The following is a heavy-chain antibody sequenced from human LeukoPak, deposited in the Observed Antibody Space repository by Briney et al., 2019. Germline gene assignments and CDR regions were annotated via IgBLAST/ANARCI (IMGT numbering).Heavy chain of an antibody. CDR3: ARDMNDSSGYSIFDY. J-gene: IGHJ4*02. Sequence: PSETLSLTCAVYGGSFSGYYWSWIRQPPGKGLEWIGEINHSGSTNCNPSLKSRVTISVDTSKNQFSLKLSSVTAADTAVYYCARDMNDSSGYSIFDYWGQGTLVTVSS. CDR1: GGSFSGYY. CDR2: INHSGST. D-gene: IGHD3-22*01. V-gene: IGHV4-34*01.